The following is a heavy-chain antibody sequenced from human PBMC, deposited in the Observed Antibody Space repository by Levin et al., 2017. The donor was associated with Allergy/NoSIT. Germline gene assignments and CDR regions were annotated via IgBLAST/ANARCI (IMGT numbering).Heavy chain of an antibody. CDR3: SRGLGWSDDF. CDR2: MNPSNGNT. J-gene: IGHJ4*02. D-gene: IGHD6-19*01. Sequence: GGSLRLSCKASGSTFSSYDINWVRQATGQGLEWLGWMNPSNGNTGYAQKFQGRITMTRDTSINTAYMELSSLRSEDSAVYYCSRGLGWSDDFWGQGTLVTVSS. V-gene: IGHV1-8*01. CDR1: GSTFSSYD.